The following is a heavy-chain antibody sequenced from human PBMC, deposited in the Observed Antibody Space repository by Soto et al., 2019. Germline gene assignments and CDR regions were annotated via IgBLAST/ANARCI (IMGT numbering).Heavy chain of an antibody. CDR1: GVTFSYYA. CDR3: AGRVVLMPAAQPNYYYYSAMDV. Sequence: QVQLVQSGAEVKKPGSSVKVSCKASGVTFSYYAVSWVRQAPGQGLEWMGGMIPIFGTSNYAPKFQGRVSITADESTSTAYMGLSRLRSEDTAIYYCAGRVVLMPAAQPNYYYYSAMDVWGQGTTVTVSS. D-gene: IGHD2-2*01. CDR2: MIPIFGTS. V-gene: IGHV1-69*12. J-gene: IGHJ6*02.